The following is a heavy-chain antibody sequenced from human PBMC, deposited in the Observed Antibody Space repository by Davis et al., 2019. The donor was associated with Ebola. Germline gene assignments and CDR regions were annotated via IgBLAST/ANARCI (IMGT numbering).Heavy chain of an antibody. Sequence: AASVKVSCKASGYTFTSYGISWVRQAPGQGLEWMGWISAYNGNTNYAQKLQGRVTMTTDTSTSTVYMELSSLRSEDTAVYYCARGPEDSSSWFADWFDPWGQGTLVTVSS. D-gene: IGHD6-13*01. J-gene: IGHJ5*02. CDR1: GYTFTSYG. CDR2: ISAYNGNT. CDR3: ARGPEDSSSWFADWFDP. V-gene: IGHV1-18*01.